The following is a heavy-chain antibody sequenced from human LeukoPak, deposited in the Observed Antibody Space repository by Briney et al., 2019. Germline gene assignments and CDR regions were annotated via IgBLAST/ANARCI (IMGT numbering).Heavy chain of an antibody. V-gene: IGHV1-46*01. Sequence: ASVKVSCKASGYTFTSYYMHWVRQALGQGLEWMGIINPSGGSTSYAQRFQGRVTMTRDTSTSTVYMELSSLRSEDTAVYYCARLNPDAMTDFDYWGQGTLVTVSS. CDR1: GYTFTSYY. D-gene: IGHD2-2*01. CDR2: INPSGGST. J-gene: IGHJ4*02. CDR3: ARLNPDAMTDFDY.